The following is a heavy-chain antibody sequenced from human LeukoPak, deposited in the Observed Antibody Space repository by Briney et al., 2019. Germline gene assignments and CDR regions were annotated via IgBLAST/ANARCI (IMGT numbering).Heavy chain of an antibody. Sequence: GGSLRLSCAASGFTFSSYSMNWVRQAPGKGLEWVSYISSSSSTIYYADSVTGRFTISRDNAKNSLYLQMNSLRAEDTALYYCPRDHAGVGYSYGYAPNDYYYYYMDVWGKGTTVTVSS. CDR2: ISSSSSTI. CDR3: PRDHAGVGYSYGYAPNDYYYYYMDV. J-gene: IGHJ6*03. CDR1: GFTFSSYS. V-gene: IGHV3-48*01. D-gene: IGHD5-18*01.